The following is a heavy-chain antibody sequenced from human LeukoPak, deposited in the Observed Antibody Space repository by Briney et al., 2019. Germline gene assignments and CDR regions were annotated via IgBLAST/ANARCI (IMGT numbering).Heavy chain of an antibody. Sequence: GESLKISCKDSGNSLTSYWIGWVRQMPGKGLDWMGIIYPGDSDTRYSPSFQGQVTISADKSISTAYLQWSSLRASDTAIYYCARGRSGQVAGPFDNWFDPWGQGTLVTVSS. CDR2: IYPGDSDT. V-gene: IGHV5-51*01. D-gene: IGHD3-16*01. J-gene: IGHJ5*02. CDR3: ARGRSGQVAGPFDNWFDP. CDR1: GNSLTSYW.